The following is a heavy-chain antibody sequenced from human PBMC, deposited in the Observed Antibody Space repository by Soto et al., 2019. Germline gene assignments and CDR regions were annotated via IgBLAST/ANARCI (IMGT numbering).Heavy chain of an antibody. CDR3: ARDDSPYYYYYYGMDV. J-gene: IGHJ6*02. V-gene: IGHV3-30-3*01. CDR2: ISYDGSNK. D-gene: IGHD3-22*01. Sequence: LSLTCAASGFTFSSYAMHWVRQAPGKGLEWVAVISYDGSNKYYADSVKGRFTISRDNSKNTLYLQMNSLRAEDTAVYYCARDDSPYYYYYYGMDVWGQGTTVTVSS. CDR1: GFTFSSYA.